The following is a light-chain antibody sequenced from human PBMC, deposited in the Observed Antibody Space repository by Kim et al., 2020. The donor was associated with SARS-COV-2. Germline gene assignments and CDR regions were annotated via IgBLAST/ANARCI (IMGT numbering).Light chain of an antibody. V-gene: IGKV1-12*01. CDR3: QQDNSYPLT. CDR2: CAS. J-gene: IGKJ3*01. CDR1: QVISNC. Sequence: ASVGDRVNITGRASQVISNCLAWYPQKPGKAPKLLIYCASTLQSGVPSRFSGSGSGTDFTLTISSLQSEDLATYFCQQDNSYPLTFGPGTKVDIK.